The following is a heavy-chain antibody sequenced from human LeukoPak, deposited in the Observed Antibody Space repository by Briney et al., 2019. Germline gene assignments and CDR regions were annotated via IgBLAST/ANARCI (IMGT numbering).Heavy chain of an antibody. Sequence: GGSLRLSCAASGFTVSSNYMSWVRQAPGKGLEWVSSISSSSSYIYYADSVKGRFTISRDNAKNSLYLQMNSLRAEDTAVYYCARDRIWFGELLAFDYWGQGTLVTVSS. CDR2: ISSSSSYI. J-gene: IGHJ4*02. V-gene: IGHV3-21*01. CDR1: GFTVSSNY. CDR3: ARDRIWFGELLAFDY. D-gene: IGHD3-10*01.